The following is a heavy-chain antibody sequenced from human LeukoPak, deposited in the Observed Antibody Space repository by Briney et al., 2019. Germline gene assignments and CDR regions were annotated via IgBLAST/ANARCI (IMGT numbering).Heavy chain of an antibody. CDR2: INPSGGST. CDR3: ARGWYYDRPGSNWFDP. D-gene: IGHD3-22*01. Sequence: GASVKVSCKASGYTFTSYYMHWVRQAPGQGLEWMGIINPSGGSTSYAQKFQGRVTMTRDTSTSTVYMEPSSLRSEDTAVYYCARGWYYDRPGSNWFDPWGQGTLVTVSS. V-gene: IGHV1-46*01. J-gene: IGHJ5*02. CDR1: GYTFTSYY.